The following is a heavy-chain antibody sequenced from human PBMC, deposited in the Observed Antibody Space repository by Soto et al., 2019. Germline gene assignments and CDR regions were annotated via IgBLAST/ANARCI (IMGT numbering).Heavy chain of an antibody. Sequence: GGSLRLSCAASGFTLSSYAMSWVRQAPGKGLEWVSGISKSGVGTYYADSVKGRFNISRDSSKNKLYLRMNSLRAEDTAIYYCAKSEGGSNYDFDYLGQGTLVTVSS. J-gene: IGHJ4*02. CDR2: ISKSGVGT. CDR3: AKSEGGSNYDFDY. D-gene: IGHD1-26*01. CDR1: GFTLSSYA. V-gene: IGHV3-23*01.